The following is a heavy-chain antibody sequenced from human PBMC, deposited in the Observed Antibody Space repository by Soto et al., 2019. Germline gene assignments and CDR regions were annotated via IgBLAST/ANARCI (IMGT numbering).Heavy chain of an antibody. CDR1: GFTFSRHA. J-gene: IGHJ4*02. V-gene: IGHV3-30-3*01. CDR3: ARALAVAGSGPDY. D-gene: IGHD6-19*01. CDR2: ISDDGNNE. Sequence: QVQLVESGGGAVQPGRSLRLSCAASGFTFSRHAMHWVRQAPGKGLEWVAAISDDGNNEYYADSVRGRFTISRDNSKNTLYLQINSLRAEDTAVYYCARALAVAGSGPDYWGQGTLVTVSS.